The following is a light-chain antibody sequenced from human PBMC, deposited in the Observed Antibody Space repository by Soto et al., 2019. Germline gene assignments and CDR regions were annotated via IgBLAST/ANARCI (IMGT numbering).Light chain of an antibody. J-gene: IGKJ1*01. CDR3: QQFHYWWT. Sequence: EIVLTQSPGTLSLSPGERATLSCRASQSVSNDYLAWYQQKPGQAPRLLIYGASSRATGIPARFSGSGSGTEFTLTISSLQSEDFAFYYCQQFHYWWTFGQGTKVDI. V-gene: IGKV3-15*01. CDR1: QSVSND. CDR2: GAS.